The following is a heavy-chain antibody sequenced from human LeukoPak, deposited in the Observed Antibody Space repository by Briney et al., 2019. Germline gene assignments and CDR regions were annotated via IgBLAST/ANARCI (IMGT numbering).Heavy chain of an antibody. CDR3: AGRHKKITMTGAFDI. Sequence: ASVKVSCKASGYTFTSYYMHWVRQAPGQGLEWMGIINPSGGSTSYAQKFQGRVTMTRDMSTSTVYMELSSLRSEDTAVYYCAGRHKKITMTGAFDIWGQGTMVTVSS. V-gene: IGHV1-46*01. D-gene: IGHD3-22*01. CDR1: GYTFTSYY. J-gene: IGHJ3*02. CDR2: INPSGGST.